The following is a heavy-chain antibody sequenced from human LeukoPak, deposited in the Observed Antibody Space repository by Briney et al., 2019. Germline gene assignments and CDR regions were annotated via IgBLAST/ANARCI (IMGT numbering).Heavy chain of an antibody. D-gene: IGHD2-15*01. CDR3: ARDSGYCSGGSCSPRVDY. V-gene: IGHV3-33*01. J-gene: IGHJ4*02. Sequence: PGGSLRLSCTASGFSFFNDGMHWVRQAPGKGLEWVAVIWYDGTNKKYVDSVKGRFTISRDNSKNTLFLEMNSLRAEDTAIYYCARDSGYCSGGSCSPRVDYWGQGTLVTVSS. CDR1: GFSFFNDG. CDR2: IWYDGTNK.